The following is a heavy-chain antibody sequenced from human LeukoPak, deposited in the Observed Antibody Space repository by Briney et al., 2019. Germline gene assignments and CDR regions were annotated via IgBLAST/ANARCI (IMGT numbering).Heavy chain of an antibody. CDR3: ARDESSGPTYYFDY. D-gene: IGHD3-22*01. V-gene: IGHV3-7*01. J-gene: IGHJ4*02. Sequence: GGSLRLSCAASGFTFSSYWMSWVRQAPGKGLEWVANIKQDGSEKYYVDSVKGRFTISRDNAKNSLYLQMNSLRAEDTAVYYCARDESSGPTYYFDYWGQGTLATVSS. CDR2: IKQDGSEK. CDR1: GFTFSSYW.